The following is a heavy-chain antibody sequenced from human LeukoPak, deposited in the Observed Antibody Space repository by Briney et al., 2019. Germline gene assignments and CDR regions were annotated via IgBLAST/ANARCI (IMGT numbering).Heavy chain of an antibody. V-gene: IGHV1-18*01. D-gene: IGHD6-13*01. CDR3: ARGYSSSWYEKNNWFDP. CDR2: ISAYNGNT. Sequence: ASVKVSCKASGYTFTSYGISWVRQAPGQGLEWMGWISAYNGNTNYAQKLQGRVTITTDESTSTAYMELSSLRSEDTAVYYCARGYSSSWYEKNNWFDPWGQGTLVTVSS. CDR1: GYTFTSYG. J-gene: IGHJ5*02.